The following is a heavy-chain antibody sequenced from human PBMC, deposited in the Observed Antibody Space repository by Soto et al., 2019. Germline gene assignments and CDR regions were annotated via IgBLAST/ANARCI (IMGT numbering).Heavy chain of an antibody. CDR3: AKGYYDSSGYSWADAFDI. J-gene: IGHJ3*02. D-gene: IGHD3-22*01. CDR1: GFTFSSYA. Sequence: LRLSCAASGFTFSSYAMSWVRQAPGKGLEWVSAISGSGGSTYYADSVKGRFTISRDNSKNTLYLQMNSLRAEDTAVYYCAKGYYDSSGYSWADAFDIWGQGTMVTVSS. V-gene: IGHV3-23*01. CDR2: ISGSGGST.